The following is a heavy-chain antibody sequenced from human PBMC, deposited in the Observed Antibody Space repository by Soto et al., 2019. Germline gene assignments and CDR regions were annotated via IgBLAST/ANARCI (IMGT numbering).Heavy chain of an antibody. Sequence: QVQLVQSGAEVKKPGSSVKVSCKASGGTFSSYTISWVRQAPGQGLEWMGRIIPILGIANYTQKFQGRVTITADKSTSTAYMELRSLRSEDTAVYYCARLCGSSTSCYRAFDIWGQGTMVTVSS. CDR3: ARLCGSSTSCYRAFDI. V-gene: IGHV1-69*02. J-gene: IGHJ3*02. CDR2: IIPILGIA. CDR1: GGTFSSYT. D-gene: IGHD2-2*01.